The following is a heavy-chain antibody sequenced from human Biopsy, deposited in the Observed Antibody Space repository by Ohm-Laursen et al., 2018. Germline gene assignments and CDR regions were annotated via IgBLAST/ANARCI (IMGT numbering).Heavy chain of an antibody. CDR1: GGTFIEYA. CDR2: IIPMFGTA. J-gene: IGHJ4*02. D-gene: IGHD1-26*01. V-gene: IGHV1-69*01. CDR3: ARGPHSGSHSCFDY. Sequence: SSVKVSCKASGGTFIEYAISWVRQAPGQGLEWMGGIIPMFGTANYAQMFQGRVTISADESTSTSYMELSSLTTEDTAIYYCARGPHSGSHSCFDYWGRGTLVTVSS.